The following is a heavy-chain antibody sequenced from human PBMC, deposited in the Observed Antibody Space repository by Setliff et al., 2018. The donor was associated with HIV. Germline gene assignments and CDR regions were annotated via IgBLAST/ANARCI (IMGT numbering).Heavy chain of an antibody. CDR3: ARSVWPVIVPTDPTVDAFNI. CDR1: GGTFRTFV. CDR2: IIPVLGTT. Sequence: SVKDSCKASGGTFRTFVINWVRQAPGRGFEWLGRIIPVLGTTYSAQKFQGRLTLSADKSSTTAYLDLSSLRSEDTAIYYCARSVWPVIVPTDPTVDAFNIWGQGTKVTVSS. J-gene: IGHJ3*02. D-gene: IGHD3-16*02. V-gene: IGHV1-69*06.